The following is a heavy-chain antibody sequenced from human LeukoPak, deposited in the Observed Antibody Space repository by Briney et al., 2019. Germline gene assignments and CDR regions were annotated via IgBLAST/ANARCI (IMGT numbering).Heavy chain of an antibody. Sequence: PGGSLRLSCAASGFTFSSYAMSWVRQAPGKGLEWVSAISGSGGSTYYADSVKGRFTISRDNSKNTLYLQMNSLRAEDTAVYYCAKLGLTDIVVVPAAEKRYYFDYWGQGTLVTVSS. J-gene: IGHJ4*02. CDR2: ISGSGGST. CDR1: GFTFSSYA. V-gene: IGHV3-23*01. CDR3: AKLGLTDIVVVPAAEKRYYFDY. D-gene: IGHD2-2*01.